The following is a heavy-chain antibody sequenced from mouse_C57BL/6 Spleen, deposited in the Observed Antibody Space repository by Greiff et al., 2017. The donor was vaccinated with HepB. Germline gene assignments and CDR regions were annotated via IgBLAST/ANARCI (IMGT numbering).Heavy chain of an antibody. CDR3: AKNDYDGGGFAY. D-gene: IGHD2-4*01. Sequence: VKLVESGPGLVQPSQSLSITCTVSGFSLTSYGVHWVRQSPGKGLEWLGVIWRGGSTDYNAAFMSRLSITKDNSKSQVFFKMNSLQADDTAIYYCAKNDYDGGGFAYWGQGTLVTFSA. J-gene: IGHJ3*01. CDR2: IWRGGST. V-gene: IGHV2-5*01. CDR1: GFSLTSYG.